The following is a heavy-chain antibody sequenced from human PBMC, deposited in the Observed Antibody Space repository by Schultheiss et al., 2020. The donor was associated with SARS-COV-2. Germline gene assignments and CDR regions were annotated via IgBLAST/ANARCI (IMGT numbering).Heavy chain of an antibody. CDR2: ISYDGSNK. CDR3: ARDLVGATWNWFDP. J-gene: IGHJ5*02. Sequence: GGSLRLSCAASGFTFSSYGMHWVRQAPGKGLEWVAVISYDGSNKYYADSVKGRFTISRDNSKNTLYLQMNSLRAEDTAVYYCARDLVGATWNWFDPWGQGTLVTVSS. V-gene: IGHV3-30*03. D-gene: IGHD1-26*01. CDR1: GFTFSSYG.